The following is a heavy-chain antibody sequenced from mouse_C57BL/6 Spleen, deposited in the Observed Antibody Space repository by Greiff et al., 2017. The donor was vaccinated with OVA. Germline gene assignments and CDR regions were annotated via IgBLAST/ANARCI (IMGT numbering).Heavy chain of an antibody. CDR3: ARTFTTIGTMDD. CDR2: IDPSDSYT. V-gene: IGHV1-59*01. Sequence: QVQLQQPGAELVRPGTSVKLSCKASGYTFTSYWMHWVKQRPGQGLEWIGVIDPSDSYTNYNQKFKGKATLTVVSSPCTAYMQLSSLTSEDSAVKNCARTFTTIGTMDDWGQRNSVPGAS. CDR1: GYTFTSYW. D-gene: IGHD1-1*01. J-gene: IGHJ4*01.